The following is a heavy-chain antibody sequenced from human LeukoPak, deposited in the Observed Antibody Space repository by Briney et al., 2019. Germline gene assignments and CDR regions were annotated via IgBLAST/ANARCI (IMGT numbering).Heavy chain of an antibody. CDR2: ISSSGSTI. Sequence: GGSLRLSCAASGFTFSDYYMSWLRQAPGKGLEWVSYISSSGSTIYYADSVKGRFTISRDNAKNSLYLQMNSLRAEDTAVYYCARVGLYCSSTSCYADYWGQGTLVTVSS. V-gene: IGHV3-11*01. D-gene: IGHD2-2*01. J-gene: IGHJ4*02. CDR1: GFTFSDYY. CDR3: ARVGLYCSSTSCYADY.